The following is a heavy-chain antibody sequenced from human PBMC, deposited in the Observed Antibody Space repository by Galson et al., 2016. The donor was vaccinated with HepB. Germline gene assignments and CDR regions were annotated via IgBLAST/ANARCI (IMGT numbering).Heavy chain of an antibody. CDR2: ISYDGSNK. Sequence: SLRLSCAASGFTFSSYGMHWVRQAPGKGLEWVAVISYDGSNKKYGDSVKGRFTIARDNSRNTLYLQVSSLRAEDTAVYYCARGFDSTSFDYWGQGTLGTVSS. J-gene: IGHJ4*02. D-gene: IGHD5-18*01. V-gene: IGHV3-30*03. CDR3: ARGFDSTSFDY. CDR1: GFTFSSYG.